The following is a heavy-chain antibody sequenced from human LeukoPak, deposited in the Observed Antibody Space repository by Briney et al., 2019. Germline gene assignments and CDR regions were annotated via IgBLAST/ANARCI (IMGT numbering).Heavy chain of an antibody. Sequence: SETLSLTCAVYGGSFSGYYWSWIRQSPGKGLEWVGEINHSGNTNYNPSLKSRVTISVDTSKNQFSLKVRSVTPADTAVYYCARGPAPSYYYLDVWGKGTTVTVSS. CDR2: INHSGNT. CDR1: GGSFSGYY. V-gene: IGHV4-34*01. J-gene: IGHJ6*03. CDR3: ARGPAPSYYYLDV.